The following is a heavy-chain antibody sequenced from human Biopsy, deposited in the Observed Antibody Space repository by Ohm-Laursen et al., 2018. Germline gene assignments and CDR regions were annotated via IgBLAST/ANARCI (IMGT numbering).Heavy chain of an antibody. CDR1: GGYISHYY. J-gene: IGHJ5*02. CDR3: ARAPPLIRGVVESWFDP. D-gene: IGHD3-10*01. CDR2: IYITGET. V-gene: IGHV4-4*07. Sequence: GTLSLTCTVSGGYISHYYWTWIRQPAGQGLEWIGRIYITGETDYNPSLKSRVTMSVDSSKKQFSLKLKSVTAADTAIYCCARAPPLIRGVVESWFDPWGQGILVTVSS.